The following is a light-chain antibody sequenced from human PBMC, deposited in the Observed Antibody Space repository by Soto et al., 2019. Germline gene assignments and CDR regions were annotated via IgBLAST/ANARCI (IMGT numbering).Light chain of an antibody. Sequence: EIVMTQSPATLSVSPGERVTLSCRASQSVSTNLAWYQQKPGQAPRLLIHGASTRAADIPARFSGSGSGTEFTLTISSLQSEDFAVYYCQQYNNWPRWTFGQGTKVDIK. CDR2: GAS. CDR1: QSVSTN. J-gene: IGKJ1*01. CDR3: QQYNNWPRWT. V-gene: IGKV3-15*01.